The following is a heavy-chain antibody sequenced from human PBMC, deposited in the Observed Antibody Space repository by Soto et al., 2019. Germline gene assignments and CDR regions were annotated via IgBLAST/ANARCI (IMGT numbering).Heavy chain of an antibody. D-gene: IGHD2-21*01. Sequence: EVQLVESGGGLVKPGGSLRLSCAASGFTFNTYDMNWVRQAPGKGLEWVSSITTSSAYIYYADSLKGRITISRDNAKNSLFLQMNSLKAEETAVYYCVRSGTARLLRHSWFDTWSQGTLVTVSS. V-gene: IGHV3-21*01. CDR1: GFTFNTYD. CDR2: ITTSSAYI. J-gene: IGHJ5*02. CDR3: VRSGTARLLRHSWFDT.